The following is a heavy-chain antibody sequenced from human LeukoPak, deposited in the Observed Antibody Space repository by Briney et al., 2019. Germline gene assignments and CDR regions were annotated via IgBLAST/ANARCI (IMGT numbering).Heavy chain of an antibody. D-gene: IGHD6-13*01. V-gene: IGHV1-8*01. J-gene: IGHJ6*02. CDR2: MNPNSGNT. Sequence: ASVKVSCKASGYTFTSYDINWVRQATGQGLEWMGWMNPNSGNTGYAQKFQGRVTMTRNTSISTAYMELSSLRSEDTAVYYCARGVTAAGKVKRAVYYYYGMDVWGQGTTVTVSS. CDR3: ARGVTAAGKVKRAVYYYYGMDV. CDR1: GYTFTSYD.